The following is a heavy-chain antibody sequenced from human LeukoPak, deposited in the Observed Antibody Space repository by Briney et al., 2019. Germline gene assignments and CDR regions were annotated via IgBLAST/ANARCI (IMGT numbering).Heavy chain of an antibody. V-gene: IGHV4-4*09. D-gene: IGHD6-13*01. CDR3: ARLGGSSWYFDAFDI. CDR1: GGSISSYY. Sequence: SETLSLTCTVSGGSISSYYWSWIRQPPGKGLEWIGYIYTSGSTNYNPSFKSRVTISVDTSKNQFSLKLSSVTAADTAVYYCARLGGSSWYFDAFDIWGQGTMVTASS. J-gene: IGHJ3*02. CDR2: IYTSGST.